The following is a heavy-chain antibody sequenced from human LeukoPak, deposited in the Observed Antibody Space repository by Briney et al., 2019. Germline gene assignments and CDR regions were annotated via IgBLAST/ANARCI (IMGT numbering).Heavy chain of an antibody. D-gene: IGHD1/OR15-1a*01. CDR2: ISAYNGNT. V-gene: IGHV1-18*01. CDR3: ARDTSSDLNTPSSLFDY. Sequence: ASVRVSWKASGYTFTSYGISWVRQAPGQGLEWMGWISAYNGNTNYAQKFQGTVTMTTDTSTSTAYLELTSLRSDDTAVYYCARDTSSDLNTPSSLFDYWGQGALVTVSS. J-gene: IGHJ4*02. CDR1: GYTFTSYG.